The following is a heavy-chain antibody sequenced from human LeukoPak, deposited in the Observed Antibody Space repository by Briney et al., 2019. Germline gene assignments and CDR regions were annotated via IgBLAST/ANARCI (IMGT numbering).Heavy chain of an antibody. J-gene: IGHJ4*02. D-gene: IGHD1-1*01. CDR2: IYYSGST. CDR1: GGSISSSSYY. CDR3: ARATTGIFYYFDY. V-gene: IGHV4-39*07. Sequence: SETLSLTCTVSGGSISSSSYYWGWIRQPPGKGLEWIGSIYYSGSTYYNPSLKSRVTMSVDTSKNQFSLKLSSVTAADTAVYYCARATTGIFYYFDYWGQGTLVTVSS.